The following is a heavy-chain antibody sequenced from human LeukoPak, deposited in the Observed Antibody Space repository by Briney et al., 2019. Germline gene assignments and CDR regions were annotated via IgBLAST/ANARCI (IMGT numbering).Heavy chain of an antibody. D-gene: IGHD6-13*01. J-gene: IGHJ4*02. CDR3: ARVAPAGTHPDY. V-gene: IGHV3-11*04. CDR2: ISSSGSTI. Sequence: GGSLRLSCVASGFTFSNFAMSWVRQAPGKGLEWVSYISSSGSTIYYADSVKGRFTISRDNAKNSLYLQMNSLRAEDTAVYYSARVAPAGTHPDYWGQGTLVTVSS. CDR1: GFTFSNFA.